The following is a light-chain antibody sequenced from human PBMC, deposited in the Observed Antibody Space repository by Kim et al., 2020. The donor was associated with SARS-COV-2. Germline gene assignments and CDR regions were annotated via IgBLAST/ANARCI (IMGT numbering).Light chain of an antibody. Sequence: SVSPGERATRSCRASQSVSSNLAWYQQKPGQAPRLLLYGASTRATGIPARFSGSGSGTEFTLTISSLQSEDFAVYYCQQYNNWPYTFGQGTKLEI. CDR3: QQYNNWPYT. CDR2: GAS. CDR1: QSVSSN. J-gene: IGKJ2*01. V-gene: IGKV3-15*01.